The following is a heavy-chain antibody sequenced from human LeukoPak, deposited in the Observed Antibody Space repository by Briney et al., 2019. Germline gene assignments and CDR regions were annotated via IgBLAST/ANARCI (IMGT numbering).Heavy chain of an antibody. D-gene: IGHD2-15*01. J-gene: IGHJ4*02. CDR2: ISSSRTI. V-gene: IGHV3-48*04. Sequence: GGSLRLSCAASGLTFSSYSMNWVRQAPGKGLEWVSYISSSRTIYYADSVKGRFTISRDNAKNSLYLQMNSLRAEDTAVYFCARGRLGGRSGTDYWGQGTLVTVSS. CDR1: GLTFSSYS. CDR3: ARGRLGGRSGTDY.